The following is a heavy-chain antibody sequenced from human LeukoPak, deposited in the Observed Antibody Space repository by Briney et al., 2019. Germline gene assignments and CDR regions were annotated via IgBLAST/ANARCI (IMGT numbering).Heavy chain of an antibody. CDR3: ARERDLRGAYCMDV. CDR1: GFTFRTYW. D-gene: IGHD5/OR15-5a*01. J-gene: IGHJ6*03. V-gene: IGHV3-74*01. Sequence: GGSLRLSYAASGFTFRTYWMHWVRQAPGKGLVWVSRISSDGRNTIYPDAVKGRFTISRDNTNNILYLQMNSLRGDDTAVYYCARERDLRGAYCMDVWGKGTTVTVSS. CDR2: ISSDGRNT.